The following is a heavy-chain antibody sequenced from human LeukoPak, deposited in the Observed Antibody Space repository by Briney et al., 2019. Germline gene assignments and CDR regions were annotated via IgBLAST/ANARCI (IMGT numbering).Heavy chain of an antibody. D-gene: IGHD3-10*01. CDR2: IYTSGTT. J-gene: IGHJ5*02. V-gene: IGHV4-61*02. CDR1: GVSISSGAYY. Sequence: SQTPSLTCTVPGVSISSGAYYWTWIRQAAGKGLEWIGRIYTSGTTDYNPSLKSRVSISLDTSKNQFSLNLSSVTAADTAVYYCARDMGQTWGQGTLVTVSS. CDR3: ARDMGQT.